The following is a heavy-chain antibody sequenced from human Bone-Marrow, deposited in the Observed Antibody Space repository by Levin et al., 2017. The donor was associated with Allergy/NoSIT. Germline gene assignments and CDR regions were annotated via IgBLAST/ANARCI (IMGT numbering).Heavy chain of an antibody. J-gene: IGHJ3*01. CDR3: TTGIFFYGREAFDV. D-gene: IGHD3-3*02. Sequence: GESLKISCAASGFTFKNAWMTWVRQAPGKGLEWVGRIKGKTDRETTDYAAVVKGRFTISRDDSKTTAFLEMDSLRTEDTAVYYCTTGIFFYGREAFDVWGRGTKVVVSP. CDR1: GFTFKNAW. V-gene: IGHV3-15*05. CDR2: IKGKTDRETT.